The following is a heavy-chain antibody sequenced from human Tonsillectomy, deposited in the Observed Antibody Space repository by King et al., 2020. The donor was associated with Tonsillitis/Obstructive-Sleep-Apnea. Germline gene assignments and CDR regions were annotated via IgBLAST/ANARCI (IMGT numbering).Heavy chain of an antibody. CDR3: ARGIRIFGVAPDAFEI. Sequence: MQLVQSGAEVKKPGSSVKVSCKASGGTFSSYGISWVRQAPGQGLEWMGGIIPTFGTANYAQKFQGRVTITADESTSTAYMELSGLRSEDTAVYYCARGIRIFGVAPDAFEIWGQGTMVTVSS. V-gene: IGHV1-69*01. D-gene: IGHD3-3*01. J-gene: IGHJ3*02. CDR1: GGTFSSYG. CDR2: IIPTFGTA.